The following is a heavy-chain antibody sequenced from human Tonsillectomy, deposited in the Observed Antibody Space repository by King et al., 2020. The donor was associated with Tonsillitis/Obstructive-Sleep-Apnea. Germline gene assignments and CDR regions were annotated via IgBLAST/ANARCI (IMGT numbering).Heavy chain of an antibody. D-gene: IGHD1-14*01. V-gene: IGHV4-34*01. J-gene: IGHJ6*02. CDR3: ARDPSSPRRGSTRGMDV. CDR2: INHSGST. CDR1: GGSFSGYY. Sequence: QVQLQQWGAGLLKPSETLSLTCAVYGGSFSGYYWSWIRQPPGKGLEWIGEINHSGSTNYNPSLKSRVTISVDTSKNQFSLKLSSVTAADTAVYYCARDPSSPRRGSTRGMDVWGQGTTVTVSS.